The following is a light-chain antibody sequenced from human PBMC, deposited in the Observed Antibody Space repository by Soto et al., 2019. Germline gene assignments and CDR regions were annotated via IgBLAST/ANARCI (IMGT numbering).Light chain of an antibody. V-gene: IGKV3-15*01. CDR2: HAS. CDR1: QSVRSN. J-gene: IGKJ2*01. Sequence: EIVMTQSPATLSVSPGERTTLSCRASQSVRSNLAWYQQKPGQAPRLLIYHASTRATGIPATFSGSGSGTEFTLTISSLQSEDSAVYLCQQYGDSPSTFGQGTKLEIK. CDR3: QQYGDSPST.